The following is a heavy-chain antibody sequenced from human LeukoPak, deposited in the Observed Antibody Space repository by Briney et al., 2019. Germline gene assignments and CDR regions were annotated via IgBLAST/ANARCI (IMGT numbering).Heavy chain of an antibody. Sequence: GGSLRLSCAASGFIFSNAWMSWVRQAPGKGLEWVGRIKSKIDGGTRDYAAPVKGRFTISRDDSKNTLYLQMNSLKTEDTAVYYCTKDRDDPTFYDRGGPLDYWGQGTLVTVSS. CDR3: TKDRDDPTFYDRGGPLDY. CDR1: GFIFSNAW. D-gene: IGHD2/OR15-2a*01. J-gene: IGHJ4*02. CDR2: IKSKIDGGTR. V-gene: IGHV3-15*01.